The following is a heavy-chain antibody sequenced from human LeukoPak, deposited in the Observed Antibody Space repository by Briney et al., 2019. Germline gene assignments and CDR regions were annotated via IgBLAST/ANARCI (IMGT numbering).Heavy chain of an antibody. Sequence: GGSLRLSCAASGLSFSDYGMHWVRQAPGKGLEWVSFIRKDGINTNYDSVKGRFTISRDNAKNSLYMQMESLRDEDTAIYYCARDTLEYSNSPDALDIWGQGTMVTVSS. CDR1: GLSFSDYG. CDR2: IRKDGINT. D-gene: IGHD4-23*01. J-gene: IGHJ3*02. CDR3: ARDTLEYSNSPDALDI. V-gene: IGHV3-30*02.